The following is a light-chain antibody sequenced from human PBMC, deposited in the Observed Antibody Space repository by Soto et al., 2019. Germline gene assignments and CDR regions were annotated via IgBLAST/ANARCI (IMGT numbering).Light chain of an antibody. J-gene: IGKJ1*01. CDR2: AAS. CDR3: QQYNTHSGT. V-gene: IGKV1-5*01. CDR1: QTVNAW. Sequence: DIQMTQSPSSLSASVGDRFTMAFRASQTVNAWLAWYQHKPGKAPKPLIYAASILESGVPARFTGSGSATEFILTITSLQPDDVGTYYCQQYNTHSGTFGQGTKVDIK.